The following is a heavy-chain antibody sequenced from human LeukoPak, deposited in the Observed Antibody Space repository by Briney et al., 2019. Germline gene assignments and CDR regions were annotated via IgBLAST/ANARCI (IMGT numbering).Heavy chain of an antibody. D-gene: IGHD3-22*01. J-gene: IGHJ4*02. V-gene: IGHV3-30*03. CDR3: VRGDYYDSSGEEY. CDR2: ISYDGTNK. CDR1: GFTFSSYG. Sequence: GGSLRLSCAASGFTFSSYGMHWVRQAPGKGLEWVALISYDGTNKYYADSVTGRFTISRDNSKNTLYLQMNSLRAEDTAVYYCVRGDYYDSSGEEYWGQGTLVTVSS.